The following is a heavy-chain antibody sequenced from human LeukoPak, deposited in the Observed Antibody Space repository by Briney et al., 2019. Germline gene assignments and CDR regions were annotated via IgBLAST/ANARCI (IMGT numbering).Heavy chain of an antibody. Sequence: ASVKVSCKASGYTFTSYDIDWVRQATGQGLEWMGWMNPNSGNTGCAQKFQGRVTMTRNTSISTAYMELSSLRSEDTAVYYCARGGTAYYYGSGSSYFDYWGQGTLVTVSS. V-gene: IGHV1-8*01. CDR1: GYTFTSYD. J-gene: IGHJ4*02. CDR2: MNPNSGNT. D-gene: IGHD3-10*01. CDR3: ARGGTAYYYGSGSSYFDY.